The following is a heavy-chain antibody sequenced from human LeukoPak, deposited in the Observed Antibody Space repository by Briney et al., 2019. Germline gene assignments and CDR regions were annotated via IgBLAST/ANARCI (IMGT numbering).Heavy chain of an antibody. CDR2: INHNGNVN. D-gene: IGHD3-16*01. Sequence: GGSLRLSGAASGFTFSSYWMNWARQAPGKGLEWVASINHNGNVNYYVDSVKGRFTISRDNAKNSLYLQMSNLRAEDTAVYFCARGGGLDVWGQGATVTVSS. CDR1: GFTFSSYW. CDR3: ARGGGLDV. V-gene: IGHV3-7*03. J-gene: IGHJ6*02.